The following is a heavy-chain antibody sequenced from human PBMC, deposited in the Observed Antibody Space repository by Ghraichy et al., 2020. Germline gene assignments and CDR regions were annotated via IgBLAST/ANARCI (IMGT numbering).Heavy chain of an antibody. CDR1: GGSISSSSDF. CDR3: ARPPSEYGSGRDAFDI. CDR2: VYHSAST. J-gene: IGHJ3*02. D-gene: IGHD3-10*01. V-gene: IGHV4-39*01. Sequence: ESLNISCDVSGGSISSSSDFWAWIRQPPGKGLEWIGTVYHSASTYYNPSLKSRVIISVETSRNQFSLKVKSVTAADTAVYYCARPPSEYGSGRDAFDIWGQGSMVTVSS.